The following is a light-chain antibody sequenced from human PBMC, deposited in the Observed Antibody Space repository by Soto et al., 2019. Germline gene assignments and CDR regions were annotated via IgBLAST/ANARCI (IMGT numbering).Light chain of an antibody. V-gene: IGKV1-39*01. CDR2: AAS. J-gene: IGKJ5*01. CDR1: QSISSY. Sequence: DIQMTQSPSSLSASVGDRVTITCRASQSISSYLNWYQQKPGKAPKLLIYAASSLQSGVPSRFSGSGSGTDFTLTISSLQPEDFATYYSQQSYSTSITFGQGTRQEIK. CDR3: QQSYSTSIT.